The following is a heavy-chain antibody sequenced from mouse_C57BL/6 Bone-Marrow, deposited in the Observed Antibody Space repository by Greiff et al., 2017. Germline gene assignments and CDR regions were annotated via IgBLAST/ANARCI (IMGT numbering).Heavy chain of an antibody. V-gene: IGHV1-50*01. J-gene: IGHJ3*01. CDR3: ARYPG. CDR2: IDPSDSYT. CDR1: GYTFTSYW. Sequence: QVQLQQPGAELVKPGASVKLSCKASGYTFTSYWMQWVKQRPGQGLEWIGEIDPSDSYTNYNQKFKGKATLTVDTSSSTAYMQLSSLTSEDSAVYYCARYPGWGQGTLVTVSA.